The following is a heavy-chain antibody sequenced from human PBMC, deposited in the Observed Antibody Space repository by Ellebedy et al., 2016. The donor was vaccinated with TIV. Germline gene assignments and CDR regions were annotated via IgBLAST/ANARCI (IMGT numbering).Heavy chain of an antibody. V-gene: IGHV1-2*02. CDR2: INPNSGGT. CDR1: GYTFTGYY. J-gene: IGHJ6*02. D-gene: IGHD3-3*01. Sequence: ASVKVSCXASGYTFTGYYMHWVRQAPGQGLEWMGWINPNSGGTNYAQKFQGRVTMTRDTSISTAYMELSRLRSDDTAVYYCAREMVRFLEWTYYYGMDVWGQGTTVTVSS. CDR3: AREMVRFLEWTYYYGMDV.